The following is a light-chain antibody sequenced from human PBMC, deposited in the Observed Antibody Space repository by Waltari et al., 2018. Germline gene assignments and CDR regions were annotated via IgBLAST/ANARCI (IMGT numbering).Light chain of an antibody. Sequence: EIVMTQSPATLSVSPGERATLSCRASQSVSINLAWYQQKPGQAPRLLIHGTSTRATGIPDRFSGSGSVTDFTLTISSLQPEDFAVYYCQQYDNWPTYTFGQGTKLEIK. J-gene: IGKJ2*01. CDR1: QSVSIN. V-gene: IGKV3-15*01. CDR3: QQYDNWPTYT. CDR2: GTS.